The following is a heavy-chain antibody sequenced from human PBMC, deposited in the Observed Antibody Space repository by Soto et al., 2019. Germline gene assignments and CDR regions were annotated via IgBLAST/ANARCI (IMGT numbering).Heavy chain of an antibody. V-gene: IGHV3-72*01. J-gene: IGHJ3*02. Sequence: PGGSLRLSCAVSGFTFSDHYMDWVRQAPGKGLEWVGRSRNKDHKYTTEYAASVKGRFTISREDSKNSLYLQMNSLKTEDTAIYYCVRGKNSFDIWGQGTMVTVSS. CDR3: VRGKNSFDI. CDR1: GFTFSDHY. CDR2: SRNKDHKYTT.